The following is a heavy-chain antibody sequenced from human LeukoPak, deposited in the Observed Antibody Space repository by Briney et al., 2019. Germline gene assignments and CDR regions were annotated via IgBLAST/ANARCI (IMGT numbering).Heavy chain of an antibody. Sequence: GGSLRLSCVASGFTFSSYWMHWVRQDPRKGLEWVSAISGSGGSTYYADSVKGRFTISRDNSKNTLYLQMNSLRAEDTAVYYCAKAPGRYCTNGVCYLDYWGQGTLVTVSS. J-gene: IGHJ4*02. CDR3: AKAPGRYCTNGVCYLDY. CDR1: GFTFSSYW. V-gene: IGHV3-23*01. CDR2: ISGSGGST. D-gene: IGHD2-8*01.